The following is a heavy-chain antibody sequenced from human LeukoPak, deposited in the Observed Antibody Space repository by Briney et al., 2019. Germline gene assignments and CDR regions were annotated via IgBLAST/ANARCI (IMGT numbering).Heavy chain of an antibody. CDR2: IYYSGST. V-gene: IGHV4-31*11. J-gene: IGHJ4*02. D-gene: IGHD6-19*01. Sequence: SETLSLTCAVYGGSFSGYYWSWIRQHPGKGLEWIGYIYYSGSTYYNPSLKSRVTISVDTSKNQFSLKLSSVTAADTAVYYCARQYSSLDYWGQGTLVTVSS. CDR3: ARQYSSLDY. CDR1: GGSFSGYY.